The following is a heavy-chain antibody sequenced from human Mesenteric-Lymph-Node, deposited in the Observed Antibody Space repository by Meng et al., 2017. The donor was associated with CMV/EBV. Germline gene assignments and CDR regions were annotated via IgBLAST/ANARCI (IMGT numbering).Heavy chain of an antibody. V-gene: IGHV3-7*01. D-gene: IGHD2-15*01. CDR2: IKEDGSEK. CDR1: GFSFRTSW. Sequence: GESLKISCVASGFSFRTSWMTWVRQAPGKGLEWVANIKEDGSEKYYVDSVNGRFTISKDNAKNSVYLQLNSLRAEDTAVYNCVRDLGYCSGGTCYPADSWGQGTRVTVSS. J-gene: IGHJ4*02. CDR3: VRDLGYCSGGTCYPADS.